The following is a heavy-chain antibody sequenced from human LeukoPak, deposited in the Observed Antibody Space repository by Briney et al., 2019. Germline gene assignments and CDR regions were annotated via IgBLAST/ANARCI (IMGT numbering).Heavy chain of an antibody. CDR3: ARAYGGSTFDY. V-gene: IGHV1-2*02. J-gene: IGHJ4*02. D-gene: IGHD4-23*01. Sequence: GASVKVSCEASGYTFTGYYMHWVRQAPGQGPEWMGWINPNSGGTNYAQKFQGRVTMTRDTSISTAYMELSRLRSDDTAVYYCARAYGGSTFDYWGQGTLVTVSS. CDR2: INPNSGGT. CDR1: GYTFTGYY.